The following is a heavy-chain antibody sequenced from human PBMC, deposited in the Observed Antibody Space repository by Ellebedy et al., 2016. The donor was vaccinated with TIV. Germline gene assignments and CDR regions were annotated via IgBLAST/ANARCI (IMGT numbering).Heavy chain of an antibody. CDR2: ISRSGSTI. V-gene: IGHV3-11*01. CDR1: GFTFSDYY. D-gene: IGHD3-22*01. CDR3: AREVGYYYDSSGYYYPDY. J-gene: IGHJ4*02. Sequence: GGSLRLSXAASGFTFSDYYMSWIRQAPGKGLEWVSYISRSGSTIYYADSVKGRFTISRDSAKNSLYLQMNSLRAEDTAVYYCAREVGYYYDSSGYYYPDYWGQGTLVTVSS.